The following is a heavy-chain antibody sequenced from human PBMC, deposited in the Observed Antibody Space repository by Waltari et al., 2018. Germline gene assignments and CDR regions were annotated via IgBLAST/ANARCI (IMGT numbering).Heavy chain of an antibody. CDR1: GYTFINYE. CDR3: ARGRDVFANFDYNWFDP. D-gene: IGHD2-21*01. Sequence: QVQLVQSGAEVLKPGASVKVSCQASGYTFINYEINWVRQATGQGLEWLGWVNPNSGATAYAQNFQGRITMTWDTSMSTAYMELSNLRSDDTAVLYCARGRDVFANFDYNWFDPWGQGTLVTVSS. CDR2: VNPNSGAT. V-gene: IGHV1-8*02. J-gene: IGHJ5*02.